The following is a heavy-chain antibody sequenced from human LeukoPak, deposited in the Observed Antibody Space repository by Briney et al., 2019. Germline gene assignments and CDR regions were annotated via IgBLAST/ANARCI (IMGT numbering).Heavy chain of an antibody. CDR2: IYSGGST. V-gene: IGHV3-66*02. CDR3: ARATGYCGGDCYGS. D-gene: IGHD2-21*02. J-gene: IGHJ3*01. CDR1: GFTVSSNY. Sequence: GGSLRLSCAASGFTVSSNYMSWVRQAPGKGLEWVSVIYSGGSTYYADSVKGRFTISRDNPKNTLYLQMNSLRAEDTAVYYCARATGYCGGDCYGSWGQGTMVTVSS.